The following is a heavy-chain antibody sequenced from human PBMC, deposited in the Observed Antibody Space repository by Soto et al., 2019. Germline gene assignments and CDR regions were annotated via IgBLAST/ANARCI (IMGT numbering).Heavy chain of an antibody. CDR3: ANLWGDGYNLGQDYNGMDV. J-gene: IGHJ6*02. CDR2: IWYDGSLQ. Sequence: QVQMVESGGGVVQPGRSLRLSCAASGFSFENYGMHWVRQAPGRGLEWVAIIWYDGSLQYYAAAVKGRFTISRDNSKNTLYLEMNSLRAEDTAVYYCANLWGDGYNLGQDYNGMDVWGQVNTVIVSS. V-gene: IGHV3-33*06. D-gene: IGHD5-12*01. CDR1: GFSFENYG.